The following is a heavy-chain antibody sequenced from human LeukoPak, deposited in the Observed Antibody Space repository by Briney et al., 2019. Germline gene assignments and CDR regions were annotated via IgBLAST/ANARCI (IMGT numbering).Heavy chain of an antibody. CDR3: ARSGSSTSRRPLEYFQH. CDR2: FYPGDSDT. V-gene: IGHV5-51*01. Sequence: GESLKIPCKGSGYSSTSYWIAWVRQMPGKGLNWMEIFYPGDSDTGYSPSFQGQVTISADKSISTAYLQWSSLKASDTAMYCCARSGSSTSRRPLEYFQHWGQGTLVSVSS. J-gene: IGHJ1*01. CDR1: GYSSTSYW. D-gene: IGHD2-2*01.